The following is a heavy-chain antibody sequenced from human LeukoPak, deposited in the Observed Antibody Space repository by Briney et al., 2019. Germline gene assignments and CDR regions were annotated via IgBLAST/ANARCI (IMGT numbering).Heavy chain of an antibody. CDR2: IYYSGST. CDR3: ARSAGEAFDI. V-gene: IGHV4-59*08. CDR1: GGSLSSYY. Sequence: SETLSLTCTVSGGSLSSYYWSWIRQPPGKGLEWIGYIYYSGSTNYNPSLKSRVTISVDTSKNQFSLKLSSVTAADTAVYYCARSAGEAFDIWGQGTMVTVSS. J-gene: IGHJ3*02.